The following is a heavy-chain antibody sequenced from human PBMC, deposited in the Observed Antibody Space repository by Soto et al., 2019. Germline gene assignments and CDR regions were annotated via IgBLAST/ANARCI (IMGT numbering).Heavy chain of an antibody. V-gene: IGHV1-18*01. CDR2: ISGFNGNT. CDR1: CYTFIRYG. Sequence: SVKVSFKASCYTFIRYGISWVRQAPGQGLEWMGWISGFNGNTKESENLQGRVTLTTDTAANTAHMELRGLRSDDTAVYYCARASAYSTPWSFDNWGQGTLVTVSS. CDR3: ARASAYSTPWSFDN. J-gene: IGHJ4*02. D-gene: IGHD6-13*01.